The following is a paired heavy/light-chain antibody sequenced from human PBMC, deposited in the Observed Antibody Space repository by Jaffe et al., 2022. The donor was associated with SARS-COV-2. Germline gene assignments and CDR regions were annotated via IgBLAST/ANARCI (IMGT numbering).Heavy chain of an antibody. Sequence: QVQLVESGGGVVQAGRSLRLSCAVSGFTFSNYGMHWVRQAPGQGLEWVAFIWFDGSYKDHEDSVKGRFTISRDNSKNTLFLQMNSLRVEDTAVYYCARDATASGWGGFDGWGQGTRVTVSS. CDR1: GFTFSNYG. D-gene: IGHD6-13*01. J-gene: IGHJ4*02. CDR3: ARDATASGWGGFDG. CDR2: IWFDGSYK. V-gene: IGHV3-33*01.
Light chain of an antibody. CDR3: QQYDDSPSYT. J-gene: IGKJ2*01. CDR1: QSVSSSY. CDR2: GTS. V-gene: IGKV3-20*01. Sequence: EIVLTQSPGTLSLSPGERATLFCRASQSVSSSYLAWYQQKPAQAPRLLIYGTSRRATGIPDRFSGSGSGTDFTLTISRLEPEDFAVYYCQQYDDSPSYTFGQGTKLEIK.